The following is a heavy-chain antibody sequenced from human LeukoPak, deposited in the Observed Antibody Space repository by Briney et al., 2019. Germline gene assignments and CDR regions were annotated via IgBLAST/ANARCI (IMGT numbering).Heavy chain of an antibody. J-gene: IGHJ4*02. CDR1: GFTVSNKY. V-gene: IGHV3-53*01. D-gene: IGHD3-22*01. CDR3: ARYSRVPITLFDY. Sequence: PGGSLRLSCAASGFTVSNKYMTWVRQAPGKGLEWVSLIYSDGRTYYADSVKGRCTISRDNSKNSLYLQMNSLRAEDTAVYYCARYSRVPITLFDYWGQGTLVTVSS. CDR2: IYSDGRT.